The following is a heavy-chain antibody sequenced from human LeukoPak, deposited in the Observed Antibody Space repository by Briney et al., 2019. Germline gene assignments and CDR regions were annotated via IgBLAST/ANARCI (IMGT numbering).Heavy chain of an antibody. CDR2: ISGSDGNT. Sequence: GGSLRLSCAASGFTFSSYGMSWVRQAPGKGLEWVSTISGSDGNTYYADSVKGRFAISRDNSKNTLYLQMNSLRAEDTAVYYCAKDLCGNYNFDYWGQGTLVTVSS. D-gene: IGHD4-11*01. CDR1: GFTFSSYG. V-gene: IGHV3-23*01. J-gene: IGHJ4*02. CDR3: AKDLCGNYNFDY.